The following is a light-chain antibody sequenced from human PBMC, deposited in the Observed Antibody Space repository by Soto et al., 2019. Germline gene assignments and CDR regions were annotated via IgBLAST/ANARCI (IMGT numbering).Light chain of an antibody. J-gene: IGLJ2*01. Sequence: QTVVTQPPSASGTPGQRVTISCSGSSSNIGSNTVNWYQQLPGTAPKLLIYSNNQRPSGVPDRFSGSKSGTSASLAISGLQSEGEADYYCAAWDDSLNVVVFGGGTKLTVL. V-gene: IGLV1-44*01. CDR2: SNN. CDR3: AAWDDSLNVVV. CDR1: SSNIGSNT.